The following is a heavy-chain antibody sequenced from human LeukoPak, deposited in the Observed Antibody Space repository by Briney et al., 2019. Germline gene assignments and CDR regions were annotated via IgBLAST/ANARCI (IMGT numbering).Heavy chain of an antibody. J-gene: IGHJ6*02. Sequence: PGGSLRLSCAASGFTFSGFSMSWVRQSPTKGLEWVANIKQDGSERYYVDSVKGRFTISRDNAKNSLSLQMNNLRVEDTAVYYCARGRYYGIDVWGQGTTVTVSS. CDR2: IKQDGSER. CDR3: ARGRYYGIDV. V-gene: IGHV3-7*01. CDR1: GFTFSGFS.